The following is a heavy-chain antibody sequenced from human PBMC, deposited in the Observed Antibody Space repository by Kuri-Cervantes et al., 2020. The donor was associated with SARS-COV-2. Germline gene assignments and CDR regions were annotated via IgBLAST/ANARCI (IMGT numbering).Heavy chain of an antibody. J-gene: IGHJ3*02. CDR3: AGGTHYIPLIFGVVWGAFDI. Sequence: SETLSLTCAVSGYSISSGYYWGWIRQPPGKGLEWIGRIYTSGSTNYNPSLKSRVTMSVDTSKNQFSLKLSSVTAADTAVYYCAGGTHYIPLIFGVVWGAFDIWGQGTMVTVSS. D-gene: IGHD3-3*01. CDR2: IYTSGST. V-gene: IGHV4-38-2*01. CDR1: GYSISSGYY.